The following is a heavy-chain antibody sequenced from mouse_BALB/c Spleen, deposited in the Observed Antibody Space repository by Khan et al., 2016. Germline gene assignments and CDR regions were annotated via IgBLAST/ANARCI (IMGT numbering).Heavy chain of an antibody. CDR1: GHVFSDSW. J-gene: IGHJ4*01. CDR2: IYPGDGGT. D-gene: IGHD1-1*01. CDR3: GRDYGPSCNYAMGC. Sequence: QVQLKQSGPELVKPGASVRISCKAPGHVFSDSWKNWVKHRPGQGLVWIGRIYPGDGGTYYNGKCKDKATLTADKSSSTAYMRLSSLTSVDSAVNYCGRDYGPSCNYAMGCWGQGTTVTV. V-gene: IGHV1-80*01.